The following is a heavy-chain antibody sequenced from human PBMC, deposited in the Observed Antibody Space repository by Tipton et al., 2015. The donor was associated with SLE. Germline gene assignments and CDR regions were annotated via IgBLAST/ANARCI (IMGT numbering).Heavy chain of an antibody. CDR2: ISYDGRSK. CDR3: ARDQRFLEWPPLREYFQH. J-gene: IGHJ1*01. V-gene: IGHV3-30*04. CDR1: GFTFSSYA. Sequence: QLVQSGGGLVQPGGSLRLSCEASGFTFSSYAMTWVRQAPGKGLEWVALISYDGRSKYYADSVKGRFTISRDNSKNTLYLQMNSLRAEDTAVYYCARDQRFLEWPPLREYFQHWGQGTLVTVSS. D-gene: IGHD3-3*01.